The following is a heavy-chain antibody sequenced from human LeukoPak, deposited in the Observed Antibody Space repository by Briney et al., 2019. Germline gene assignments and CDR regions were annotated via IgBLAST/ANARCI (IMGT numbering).Heavy chain of an antibody. CDR1: GFIFSTYG. V-gene: IGHV3-30*18. J-gene: IGHJ4*02. D-gene: IGHD4-23*01. CDR3: AKGLSGGGQRGYFDY. Sequence: GGSLRLSCTASGFIFSTYGIHWVRQAPGKGLEWVAVISNDGSNKYYADSVKGRFTISRDNSKNTLYLQMNSLRAEDTAVYYCAKGLSGGGQRGYFDYWGQGTLVTVSS. CDR2: ISNDGSNK.